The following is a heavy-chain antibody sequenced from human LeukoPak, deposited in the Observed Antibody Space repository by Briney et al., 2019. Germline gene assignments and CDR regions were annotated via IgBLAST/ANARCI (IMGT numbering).Heavy chain of an antibody. Sequence: GGSLRLSCAASGFTFSSYCMSWVRQAPGKGLEWVSAISGSGGNTYYADSVKGRFTISRDNSKNTLYLQMNSLRAEDTAVYYCAKWRSGAFDIWGQGTMVTVSS. CDR3: AKWRSGAFDI. J-gene: IGHJ3*02. D-gene: IGHD3-3*01. V-gene: IGHV3-23*01. CDR2: ISGSGGNT. CDR1: GFTFSSYC.